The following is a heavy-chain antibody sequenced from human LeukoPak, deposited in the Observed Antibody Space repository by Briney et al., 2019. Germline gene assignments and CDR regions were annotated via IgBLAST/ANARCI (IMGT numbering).Heavy chain of an antibody. CDR1: GGSFSGYY. D-gene: IGHD5-18*01. CDR2: INHSGST. V-gene: IGHV4-34*01. CDR3: ACPGGYSYSYFDY. Sequence: SETLSLTCAVYGGSFSGYYWSWIRQPPGKGLEWIGEINHSGSTNYNPSLKSRVTISVDTSKNQFSLKLSSVTAADTAVYYCACPGGYSYSYFDYWGQGTLVTVSS. J-gene: IGHJ4*02.